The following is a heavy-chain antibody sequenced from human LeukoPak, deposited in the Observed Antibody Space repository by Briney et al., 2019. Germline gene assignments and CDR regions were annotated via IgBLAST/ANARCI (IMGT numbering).Heavy chain of an antibody. D-gene: IGHD5-24*01. V-gene: IGHV3-7*01. CDR3: ANVGDVYNGALEI. Sequence: PGGSLRLSCAASGFSLSSYWMTWVRQAPGKGLEWVACINQDGSGRYCVDSVKGRFTISRDNAKNLLYLQMNSLRVDDTAVYCCANVGDVYNGALEIWGQGTTVTVSS. CDR2: INQDGSGR. CDR1: GFSLSSYW. J-gene: IGHJ3*02.